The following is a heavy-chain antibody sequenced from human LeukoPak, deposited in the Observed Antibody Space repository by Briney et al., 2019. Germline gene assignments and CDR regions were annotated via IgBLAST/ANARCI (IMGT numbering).Heavy chain of an antibody. CDR2: IYHSGST. V-gene: IGHV4-38-2*02. J-gene: IGHJ6*02. CDR3: AREVGRRITMIVGYYYYGMDV. Sequence: PSETLSLTCTVSGYSISSGYYWGWIRQPPGKGLEWIGSIYHSGSTYYNPSLKSRVTISVDTSKNQFSLKLSSVTAADTAVYYCAREVGRRITMIVGYYYYGMDVWGQGTTVTVSS. D-gene: IGHD3-22*01. CDR1: GYSISSGYY.